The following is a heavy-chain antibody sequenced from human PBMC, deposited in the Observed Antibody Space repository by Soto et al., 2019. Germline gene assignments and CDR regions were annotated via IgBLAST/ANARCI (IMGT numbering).Heavy chain of an antibody. CDR1: GDSFSAHA. CDR3: ARDSGYDFWSGSFRVHYFDY. J-gene: IGHJ4*02. CDR2: IIPIFGTR. V-gene: IGHV1-69*06. D-gene: IGHD3-3*01. Sequence: QVQLVQSGAEVKKSGSSVKVSCKASGDSFSAHAVSWVRQAPGQGLEWMGAIIPIFGTRHYAQKFQGRVTITADKSTSTAYMELSSLRSEDTAIYYCARDSGYDFWSGSFRVHYFDYWGQGTLVNVSS.